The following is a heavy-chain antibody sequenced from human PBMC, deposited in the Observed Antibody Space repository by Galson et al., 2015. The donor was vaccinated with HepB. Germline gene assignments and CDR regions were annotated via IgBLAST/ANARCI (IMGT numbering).Heavy chain of an antibody. CDR3: ARGSPMIYHDRAFDY. D-gene: IGHD3-22*01. V-gene: IGHV4-30-2*01. Sequence: TLSLTCAVSGGSISSGGYSWSWIRQPPGKGLEWIGYIYHSGSTYYNPSLKSRVTISVDRSKNQFSLKLSSVTAADTAVYYCARGSPMIYHDRAFDYWGQGTLVTVSS. CDR2: IYHSGST. J-gene: IGHJ4*02. CDR1: GGSISSGGYS.